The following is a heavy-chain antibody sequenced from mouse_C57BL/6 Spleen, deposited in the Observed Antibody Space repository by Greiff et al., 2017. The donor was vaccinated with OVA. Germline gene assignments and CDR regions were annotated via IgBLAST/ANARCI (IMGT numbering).Heavy chain of an antibody. CDR3: ARGATGYAMDY. CDR2: ISYDGSN. J-gene: IGHJ4*01. D-gene: IGHD4-1*02. V-gene: IGHV3-6*01. CDR1: GYSITSGYY. Sequence: VQLQQSGPGLVKPSQSLSLTCSVTGYSITSGYYWNWIRQFPGNKLEWMGYISYDGSNNYNPSLKNRISITRDTSKNQFFLKLNSVTTEDTATYYCARGATGYAMDYWGQGTSVTVSS.